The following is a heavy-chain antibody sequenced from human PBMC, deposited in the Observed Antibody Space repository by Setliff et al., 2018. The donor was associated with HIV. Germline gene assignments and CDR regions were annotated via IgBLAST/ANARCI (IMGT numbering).Heavy chain of an antibody. J-gene: IGHJ4*02. CDR3: AKSASWDLRGWLH. V-gene: IGHV3-23*01. CDR1: GFSFSSYA. Sequence: PGGSLRLSCAATGFSFSSYAMNWVRQTPGKGLEWVSGIGGSGGSSYYADSVKGRFTVSRDYSQNTIYLQMSSLRVEDSAVYYCAKSASWDLRGWLHWGQGALVTSPQ. D-gene: IGHD6-19*01. CDR2: IGGSGGSS.